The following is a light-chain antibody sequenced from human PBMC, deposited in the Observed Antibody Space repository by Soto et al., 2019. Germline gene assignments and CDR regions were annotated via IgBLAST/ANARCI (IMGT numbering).Light chain of an antibody. CDR1: QSVSSSY. Sequence: EIVLTQSPGTLSLSPGERATLSCRASQSVSSSYLAWYQQKPGQAPRLLIYDTSSRATGIPDRFSGSKSGTDFTLTISRLEPEDYAVNYCQQYGNSPTFGQGAKV. J-gene: IGKJ1*01. CDR3: QQYGNSPT. V-gene: IGKV3-20*01. CDR2: DTS.